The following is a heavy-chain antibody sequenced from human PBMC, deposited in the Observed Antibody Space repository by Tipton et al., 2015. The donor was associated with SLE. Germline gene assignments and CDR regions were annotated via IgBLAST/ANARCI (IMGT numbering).Heavy chain of an antibody. J-gene: IGHJ4*02. Sequence: QVQLVQSGAEVKKPGASVKVSCKASGYTFGSYAIHWVRQAPGQRLEWMGWINAAYGNTKYSERFQGRVTFTRDTSTNTAYMELSSLTSEDTAVYYCARATMLYYFDFWGLGSLITVSS. D-gene: IGHD2-2*01. CDR3: ARATMLYYFDF. CDR1: GYTFGSYA. CDR2: INAAYGNT. V-gene: IGHV1-3*01.